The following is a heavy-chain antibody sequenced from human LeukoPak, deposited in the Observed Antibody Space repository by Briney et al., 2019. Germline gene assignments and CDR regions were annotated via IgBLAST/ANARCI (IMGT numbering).Heavy chain of an antibody. J-gene: IGHJ4*02. V-gene: IGHV1-46*01. CDR2: INTSGGST. D-gene: IGHD3-9*01. CDR3: ARDGNILTASGPNSDY. CDR1: GYTFTSYY. Sequence: GASVKVSCKASGYTFTSYYMHWVRQAPGQGLEWMGIINTSGGSTSYAQKFQGRVTMTRDTSTSTVYMELSSLRSEDTAVYYCARDGNILTASGPNSDYWGQGTLVTVSS.